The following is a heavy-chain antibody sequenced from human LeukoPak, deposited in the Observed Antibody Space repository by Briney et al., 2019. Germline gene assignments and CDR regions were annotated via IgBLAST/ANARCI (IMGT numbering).Heavy chain of an antibody. V-gene: IGHV3-23*01. CDR1: GFTFTNYA. D-gene: IGHD2-2*01. CDR2: ISGSGDTT. CDR3: ARTPQKHCSSTTCYPDY. J-gene: IGHJ4*02. Sequence: GGSLRLSCVASGFTFTNYAMSRVRLAPGTGLEWVSTISGSGDTTYYADSVRGRFTVSRDNSKNTLYLQMNSLRAENTAVYYCARTPQKHCSSTTCYPDYWGQGTLVTVSS.